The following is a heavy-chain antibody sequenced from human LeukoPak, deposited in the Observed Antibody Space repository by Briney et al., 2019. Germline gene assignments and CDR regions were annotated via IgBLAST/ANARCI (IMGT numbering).Heavy chain of an antibody. CDR2: ISGHNGHT. V-gene: IGHV1-18*04. D-gene: IGHD1-7*01. Sequence: ASVKVSCKASGYTFSDYGINWVRQAPGQGLEWMGWISGHNGHTNYAQRFQARVTMTTDTSTSTAYMELRSLRPDDTAVYFCARFPQPGTTSFFYHYMDVWGKGTTVTVSS. J-gene: IGHJ6*03. CDR1: GYTFSDYG. CDR3: ARFPQPGTTSFFYHYMDV.